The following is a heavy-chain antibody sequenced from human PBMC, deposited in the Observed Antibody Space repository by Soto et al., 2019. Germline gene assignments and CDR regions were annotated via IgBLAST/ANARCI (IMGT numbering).Heavy chain of an antibody. CDR2: IYHSGDT. D-gene: IGHD7-27*01. CDR1: VGSISSYY. Sequence: QVQLQESGPGLVTPSETLSLTCTVSVGSISSYYWSWIRQPPGKGLEWIGYIYHSGDTNYNPSLKSRVTISVDTSKNQFALKLSSVTAADTAVYYCATTSLTGAKHDYGGQGTLVTVSS. J-gene: IGHJ4*02. CDR3: ATTSLTGAKHDY. V-gene: IGHV4-59*01.